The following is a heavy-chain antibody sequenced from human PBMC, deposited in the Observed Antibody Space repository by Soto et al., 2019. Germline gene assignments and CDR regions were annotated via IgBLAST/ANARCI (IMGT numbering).Heavy chain of an antibody. CDR2: IIPIPGTA. D-gene: IGHD2-2*01. Sequence: QVQLVQSGAEVKKPGSSVKVSCKASGGTFGSYANSWVRQAPGQGLEWMGGIIPIPGTANYAQKFQGRVTIAADGSTSTAYMELSSLRSEDTAVYYCARSQGSSTSLEIYYYYYYGMDVWGQGTTVTVSS. J-gene: IGHJ6*02. CDR3: ARSQGSSTSLEIYYYYYYGMDV. V-gene: IGHV1-69*01. CDR1: GGTFGSYA.